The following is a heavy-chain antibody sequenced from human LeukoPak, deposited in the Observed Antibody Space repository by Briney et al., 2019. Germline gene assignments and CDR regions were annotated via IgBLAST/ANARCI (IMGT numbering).Heavy chain of an antibody. CDR2: IRSKAYGGTT. D-gene: IGHD3-3*01. CDR3: TRDRPDYDFWSGSN. CDR1: GFTFGDYA. V-gene: IGHV3-49*03. J-gene: IGHJ4*02. Sequence: GGSLRLSCTASGFTFGDYAMSWFRQAPGEGLEWVGFIRSKAYGGTTEYAASVKGRFTISRDDSKSIAYLQMNILKTEDTAVYYCTRDRPDYDFWSGSNWGQGTLVTVSS.